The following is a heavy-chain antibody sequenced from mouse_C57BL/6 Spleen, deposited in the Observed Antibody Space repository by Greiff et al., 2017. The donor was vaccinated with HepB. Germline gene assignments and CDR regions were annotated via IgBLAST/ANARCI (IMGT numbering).Heavy chain of an antibody. CDR3: ARYYYGSRGYFDV. D-gene: IGHD1-1*01. Sequence: EVNLVESGGGLVKPGGSLKLSCAASGFTFSDYGMHWVRQAPEKGLEWVAYISSGSSTIYYADTVKGRFTISRDNAKNTLFLQMTSLRSEDTAMYYCARYYYGSRGYFDVWGTGTTVTVSS. CDR2: ISSGSSTI. CDR1: GFTFSDYG. V-gene: IGHV5-17*01. J-gene: IGHJ1*03.